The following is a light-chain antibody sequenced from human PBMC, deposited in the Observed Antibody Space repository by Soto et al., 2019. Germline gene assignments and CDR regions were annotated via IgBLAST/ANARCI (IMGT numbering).Light chain of an antibody. J-gene: IGKJ1*01. CDR3: QQYDSYPWT. CDR1: ESIDTW. CDR2: KAS. V-gene: IGKV1-5*03. Sequence: DIQMTQSPSTLSASVGDRVIVTCRASESIDTWMAWYQQKPGQAPKLLTYKASILESGVPSRFSGNKSGAAFPLTISSLQPDDVATYYCQQYDSYPWTFGHGTKVEV.